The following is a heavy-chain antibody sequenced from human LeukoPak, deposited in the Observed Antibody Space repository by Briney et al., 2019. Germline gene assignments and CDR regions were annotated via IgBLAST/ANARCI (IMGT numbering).Heavy chain of an antibody. V-gene: IGHV1-2*02. CDR2: INPNSGGT. D-gene: IGHD2-2*03. Sequence: ASVKVSCKASGYTFTAYYIHWVRQAPGQGLEWMGWINPNSGGTNYAQKFQGRVTMTRDTSITTAYMELSRLRSDDTAMYFCSRDGSRNPQEALAYWGQGTLVTVSS. CDR1: GYTFTAYY. CDR3: SRDGSRNPQEALAY. J-gene: IGHJ4*02.